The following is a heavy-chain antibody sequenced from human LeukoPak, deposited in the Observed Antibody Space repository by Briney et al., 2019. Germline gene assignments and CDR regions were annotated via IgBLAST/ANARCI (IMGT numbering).Heavy chain of an antibody. V-gene: IGHV4-61*03. CDR1: GAYVSSNSYH. CDR3: ATYYVGAGGRGH. Sequence: SETLSLTCTVSGAYVSSNSYHWSWIRQAPGKGLEWIGHSGNSDYKPSLKSRITMSTDTSNNRFSLNLVSVTAADTAVYYCATYYVGAGGRGHWGPGTLVTVSS. CDR2: HSGNS. J-gene: IGHJ4*02. D-gene: IGHD3-16*01.